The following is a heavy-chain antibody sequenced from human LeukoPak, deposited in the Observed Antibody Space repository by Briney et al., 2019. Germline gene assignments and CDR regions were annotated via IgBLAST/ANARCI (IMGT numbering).Heavy chain of an antibody. CDR3: ARLVSGSVDS. D-gene: IGHD1-26*01. V-gene: IGHV3-53*01. CDR1: GFTVSNNY. Sequence: GGSLRLSRAASGFTVSNNYMSWARQAPGKGLEWVSVIHSGGSTYYVDSVKGRFTISRDNSQNTLYLQMNSLRAEDTAVFYCARLVSGSVDSWGQGTLVTVSS. CDR2: IHSGGST. J-gene: IGHJ4*02.